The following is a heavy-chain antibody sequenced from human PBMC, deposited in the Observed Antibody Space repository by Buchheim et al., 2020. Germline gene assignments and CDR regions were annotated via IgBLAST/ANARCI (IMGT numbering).Heavy chain of an antibody. D-gene: IGHD1-26*01. CDR1: GGSISSYY. J-gene: IGHJ4*02. Sequence: QVQLQESGPGLVKPSETLSLTCSVSGGSISSYYWYWIRQPPGKGLEWIGYIYYSGSTNYNPSLKSRVPISVDTSKNQSSLKLSSVTAADTAVYYCARSVGGATNYWGQGTL. V-gene: IGHV4-59*01. CDR2: IYYSGST. CDR3: ARSVGGATNY.